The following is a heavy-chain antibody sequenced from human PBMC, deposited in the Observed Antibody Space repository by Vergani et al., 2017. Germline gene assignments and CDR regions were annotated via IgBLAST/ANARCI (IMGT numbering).Heavy chain of an antibody. CDR3: ARYSRYSSSWYGSDNTHLPDWGGNWYFDL. CDR2: IYYSGST. CDR1: GGSISSSSYY. J-gene: IGHJ2*01. Sequence: QLQLQESGPGLVKPSETLSLTCTVSGGSISSSSYYWGWIRQPPGKGLEWIGSIYYSGSTYYNPSLKSRVTISVDTSKNQFSLKLSSVTAADTAVYYCARYSRYSSSWYGSDNTHLPDWGGNWYFDLWGRGTLVTVSS. D-gene: IGHD6-13*01. V-gene: IGHV4-39*01.